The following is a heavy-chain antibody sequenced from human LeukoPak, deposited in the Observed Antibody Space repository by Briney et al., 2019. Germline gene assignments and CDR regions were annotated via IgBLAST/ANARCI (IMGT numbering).Heavy chain of an antibody. V-gene: IGHV3-48*03. CDR2: ISSSSSTI. CDR1: GFTFSSYE. CDR3: GASRQFVGAFDI. J-gene: IGHJ3*02. Sequence: PGGSLRLSCAAPGFTFSSYELYWVRQAPGKGLEWISYISSSSSTIKYADSVRGRFTISRADARESLFLQMNSLRAEDTAIYYCGASRQFVGAFDIWGQGTMVTVSS. D-gene: IGHD3-10*01.